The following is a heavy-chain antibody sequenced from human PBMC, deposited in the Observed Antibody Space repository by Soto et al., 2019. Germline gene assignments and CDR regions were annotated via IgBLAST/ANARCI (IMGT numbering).Heavy chain of an antibody. CDR1: GFTFSSYG. CDR2: ISYDGSNK. Sequence: LRLSCAASGFTFSSYGMHWVRQAPGKGLEWVAVISYDGSNKYYADSVKGRFTISRDNSENTLYLQMNSLRAEDTAVYYCAKARITMIDYWGQGTLVTVSS. D-gene: IGHD3-22*01. CDR3: AKARITMIDY. V-gene: IGHV3-30*18. J-gene: IGHJ4*02.